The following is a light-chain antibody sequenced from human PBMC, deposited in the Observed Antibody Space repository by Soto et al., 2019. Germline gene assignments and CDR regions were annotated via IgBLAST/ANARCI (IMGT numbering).Light chain of an antibody. Sequence: DIQMTQSPSSLSASVGDRVTITCRASQGISNYLAWYQQQPGKVPKLLIYVASTLQSGVPSRFSGSGSGTDFTLTSSGRQPEDVATYYCQKYNSAPWTFGQGTKVEIK. CDR1: QGISNY. CDR3: QKYNSAPWT. J-gene: IGKJ1*01. CDR2: VAS. V-gene: IGKV1-27*01.